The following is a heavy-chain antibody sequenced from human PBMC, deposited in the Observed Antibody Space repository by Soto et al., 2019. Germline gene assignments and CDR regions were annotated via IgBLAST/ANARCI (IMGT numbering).Heavy chain of an antibody. CDR1: GFTFSGYA. CDR3: ARVGRIWYSSSWYYDY. Sequence: GGSLRLSCAVSGFTFSGYAMHWVRQAPGKGLEWVAVISYDGTKIYFADSVQGRFTISRDNSQNTLYLQMDSLRAEDTAVYFSARVGRIWYSSSWYYDYWGLGTLVIGSS. CDR2: ISYDGTKI. D-gene: IGHD6-13*01. V-gene: IGHV3-30-3*01. J-gene: IGHJ4*02.